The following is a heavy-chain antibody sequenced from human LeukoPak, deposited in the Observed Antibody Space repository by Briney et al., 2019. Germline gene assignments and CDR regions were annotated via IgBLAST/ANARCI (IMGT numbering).Heavy chain of an antibody. V-gene: IGHV3-23*01. J-gene: IGHJ4*02. CDR1: GFTFSTYT. CDR3: AKDGSYYFDY. CDR2: IGGSGGRT. Sequence: GGSLRLSCAASGFTFSTYTLHWVRQAPGKGLEWVSAIGGSGGRTYYADSVKGRFTISRDNSKNTLYLQMNSLRAEDTAVYYCAKDGSYYFDYWGQGTLVTVSS.